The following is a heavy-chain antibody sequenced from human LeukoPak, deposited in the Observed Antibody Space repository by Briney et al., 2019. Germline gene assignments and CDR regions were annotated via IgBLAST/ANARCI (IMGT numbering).Heavy chain of an antibody. V-gene: IGHV3-48*04. CDR1: GFTFSSYS. D-gene: IGHD6-19*01. CDR2: ISSSSSTI. Sequence: GGSLRLSCAASGFTFSSYSMNWVRQAPGKGLEWVSYISSSSSTIYYADSVKGRFTISRDNAKNSLYLQMNSLRAEDTAVYYCAREKWLVQDYWGQGTLVTVSS. J-gene: IGHJ4*02. CDR3: AREKWLVQDY.